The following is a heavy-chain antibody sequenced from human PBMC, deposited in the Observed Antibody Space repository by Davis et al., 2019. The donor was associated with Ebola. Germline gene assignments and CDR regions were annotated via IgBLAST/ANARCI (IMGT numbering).Heavy chain of an antibody. J-gene: IGHJ5*02. CDR1: GYTFTSYG. CDR2: IIPISGTA. Sequence: AASVKVSCKASGYTFTSYGISWVRQAPGQGLVWMGGIIPISGTANYAQKFQGRVTITADESTSTAYMELSSLRSEETAVYYCARELVQGVIIMGWFDPWGQGTLVTVSS. D-gene: IGHD3-10*01. V-gene: IGHV1-69*13. CDR3: ARELVQGVIIMGWFDP.